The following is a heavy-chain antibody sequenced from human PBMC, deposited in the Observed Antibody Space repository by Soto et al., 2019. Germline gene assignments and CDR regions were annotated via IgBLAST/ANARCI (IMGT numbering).Heavy chain of an antibody. D-gene: IGHD3-22*01. V-gene: IGHV1-18*01. Sequence: GASVKVSCKASGYAFTSYGISWVRQAPGQGLERMGWISAYNGNTNYAQKLQGRVTMTTDTPTSTAYMELRSLRSDDTAVYYCARDNYYDSSGYPVHDAFDIWGQGTMVTVSS. CDR1: GYAFTSYG. J-gene: IGHJ3*02. CDR3: ARDNYYDSSGYPVHDAFDI. CDR2: ISAYNGNT.